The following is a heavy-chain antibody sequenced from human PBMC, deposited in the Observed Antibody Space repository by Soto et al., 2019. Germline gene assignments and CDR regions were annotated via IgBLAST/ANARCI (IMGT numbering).Heavy chain of an antibody. D-gene: IGHD4-17*01. V-gene: IGHV5-51*01. CDR3: ARQSYGDYSADAFDI. CDR1: GYSFTSYW. CDR2: IYPGDSDT. J-gene: IGHJ3*02. Sequence: GESLKISCKGSGYSFTSYWIGWVRQMPGRGLEWMGIIYPGDSDTRYSPSFQGQVTISADKSISTAYLQWSSLKASDTAMYYCARQSYGDYSADAFDIWGQGTMVTVSS.